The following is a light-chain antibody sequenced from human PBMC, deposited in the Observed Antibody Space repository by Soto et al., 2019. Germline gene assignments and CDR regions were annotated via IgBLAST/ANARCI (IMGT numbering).Light chain of an antibody. J-gene: IGKJ3*01. Sequence: DIQLTQSPSSVSASVGDRVTITCRASQDIGTWLAWYQQKPGKAPKLLIYVASNLQSGVPSRFRGAGAGTDFNLTITSLQPEDFATYDCQQADSFPFTFGPGTKVDF. V-gene: IGKV1-12*01. CDR1: QDIGTW. CDR2: VAS. CDR3: QQADSFPFT.